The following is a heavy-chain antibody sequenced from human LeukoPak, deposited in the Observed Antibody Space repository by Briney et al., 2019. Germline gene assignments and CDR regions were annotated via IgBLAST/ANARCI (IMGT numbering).Heavy chain of an antibody. Sequence: ASVKVSRKASGYTFTSYDINWVRQATGQGLEWMGWMNPNSGNTGYAQKFQGRVTMTRNTSISTAYMELSSLRSEDTAVYYCAAEPYYYGSGSYYNGDYWGQGTLVTVSS. CDR2: MNPNSGNT. J-gene: IGHJ4*02. CDR1: GYTFTSYD. V-gene: IGHV1-8*01. CDR3: AAEPYYYGSGSYYNGDY. D-gene: IGHD3-10*01.